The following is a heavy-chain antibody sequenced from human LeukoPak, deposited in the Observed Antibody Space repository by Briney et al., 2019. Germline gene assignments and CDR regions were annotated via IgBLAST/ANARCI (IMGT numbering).Heavy chain of an antibody. V-gene: IGHV3-30-3*01. D-gene: IGHD2-15*01. CDR2: ISYDGSNK. J-gene: IGHJ4*02. CDR1: GFTFSSYA. CDR3: ARQKLRWAYYFDY. Sequence: GGSLRLSCAASGFTFSSYAMHWVRQAPGKGLEWVAVISYDGSNKYYADSVKGRFTISRDNSKNTLYLQMNSLRAEDTAVYYCARQKLRWAYYFDYWGQGTLVTVFS.